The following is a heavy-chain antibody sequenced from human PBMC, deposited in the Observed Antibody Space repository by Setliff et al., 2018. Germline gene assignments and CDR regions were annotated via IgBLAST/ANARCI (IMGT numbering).Heavy chain of an antibody. CDR1: GFTFSDAW. Sequence: PGGSLRLSCAASGFTFSDAWMNWVRQAPGKGLEWVGRIKSKADGGTADFAAPVKGRFTISRDDSKNTMSLQMNSLKTEDTAGYFCATRLGDFWGQGTLVTVSS. CDR3: ATRLGDF. CDR2: IKSKADGGTA. J-gene: IGHJ4*02. V-gene: IGHV3-15*01.